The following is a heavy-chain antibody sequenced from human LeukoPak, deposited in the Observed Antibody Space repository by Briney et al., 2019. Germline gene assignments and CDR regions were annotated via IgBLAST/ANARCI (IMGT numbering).Heavy chain of an antibody. CDR3: AKPVGLEAPTASRYFDL. J-gene: IGHJ2*01. D-gene: IGHD2-2*01. V-gene: IGHV3-23*01. CDR2: ISGSGAAT. Sequence: GGSLRLSCAASEFTGFTFSGSAMSWVRQAPGKGLEWVSAISGSGAATFYADSVKGRFTISRDNSKNTLFLHMDSLRAEDTAVYYCAKPVGLEAPTASRYFDLWGRGTQVTVSS. CDR1: EFTGFTFSGSA.